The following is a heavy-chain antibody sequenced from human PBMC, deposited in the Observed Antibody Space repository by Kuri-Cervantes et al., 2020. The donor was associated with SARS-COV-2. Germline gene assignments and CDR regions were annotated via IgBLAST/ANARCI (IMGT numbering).Heavy chain of an antibody. CDR2: IYTSGST. Sequence: SETLSLTCTVSGGSISSYYWSWIRQPAGKGLEWIGRIYTSGSTNYNPSLKSRVTMSVDTSKNQFSLKLSSVTAADTAVYYCASVAVVVVAADWYFDLWGRGTLVTVSS. CDR1: GGSISSYY. D-gene: IGHD2-15*01. V-gene: IGHV4-4*07. J-gene: IGHJ2*01. CDR3: ASVAVVVVAADWYFDL.